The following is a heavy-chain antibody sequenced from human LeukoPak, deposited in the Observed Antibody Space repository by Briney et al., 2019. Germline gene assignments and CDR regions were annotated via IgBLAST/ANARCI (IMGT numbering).Heavy chain of an antibody. J-gene: IGHJ5*02. D-gene: IGHD1-26*01. CDR1: GGSISSGDYY. CDR3: ARSGSGSYFRFRNWFDP. V-gene: IGHV4-30-4*01. CDR2: IYYSGST. Sequence: SETLSLTCTVSGGSISSGDYYWSWIRQPPGKGLEWIGYIYYSGSTYYNPSLKSRVTISVDKSKNQFSLKLSSVTAADTAVYYCARSGSGSYFRFRNWFDPWGQGTLVTVSS.